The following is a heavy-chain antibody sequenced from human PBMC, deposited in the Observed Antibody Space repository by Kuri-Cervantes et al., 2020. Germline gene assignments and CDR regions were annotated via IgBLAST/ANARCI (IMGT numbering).Heavy chain of an antibody. Sequence: GESLKISCAASGFTFSDYYMSWIRQAPGKGLEWVSYISSSGSTIYYADSVKGRFTIFRDNSKNTLYLQMNSLRAEDTAVYYCARERGRTMVYYYYMDVWGKGTTVTVSS. V-gene: IGHV3-11*04. D-gene: IGHD3-10*01. CDR1: GFTFSDYY. CDR2: ISSSGSTI. CDR3: ARERGRTMVYYYYMDV. J-gene: IGHJ6*03.